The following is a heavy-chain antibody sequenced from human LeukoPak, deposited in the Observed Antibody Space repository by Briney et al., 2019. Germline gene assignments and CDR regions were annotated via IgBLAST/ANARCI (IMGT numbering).Heavy chain of an antibody. CDR1: GFTFSSYS. D-gene: IGHD2-21*02. J-gene: IGHJ3*02. Sequence: GGSLSLSCVASGFTFSSYSMNWVRQAPGKGLEWVSSISSSSSYIYYADSVKGRFTISRDNAKNSLYLQMNSLRAEDTAVDYCARGEAVTAHDGAFDIWGQGTMVTVSS. CDR2: ISSSSSYI. V-gene: IGHV3-21*01. CDR3: ARGEAVTAHDGAFDI.